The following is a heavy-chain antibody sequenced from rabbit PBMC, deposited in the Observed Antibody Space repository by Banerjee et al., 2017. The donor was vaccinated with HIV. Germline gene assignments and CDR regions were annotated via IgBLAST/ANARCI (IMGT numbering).Heavy chain of an antibody. CDR2: IYAGSGNT. J-gene: IGHJ4*01. CDR3: AKDAIITTYTYFNL. D-gene: IGHD1-1*01. Sequence: QQQLEESGGGLVKPGGTLTLTCKASGIDFSSYYYMCWVRQAPGKGLEWIACIYAGSGNTAYASWAKGRFTISKTSSTTVTLQMTSLTAADTATYFCAKDAIITTYTYFNLWGQGTLVTVS. CDR1: GIDFSSYYY. V-gene: IGHV1S45*01.